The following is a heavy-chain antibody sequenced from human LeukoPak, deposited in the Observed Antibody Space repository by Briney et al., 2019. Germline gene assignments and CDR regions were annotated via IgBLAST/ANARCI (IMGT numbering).Heavy chain of an antibody. Sequence: GGSLRLSCAASGVTFSSYSMNWVRQAPGKGLEWVSSISSSSSYIYYADSVKGRFTISRDNAKNSLYLQMNSLRAEDTAVYYCARDWADGSGSYRYWGQGTLVTVSS. CDR1: GVTFSSYS. D-gene: IGHD3-10*01. CDR3: ARDWADGSGSYRY. J-gene: IGHJ4*02. CDR2: ISSSSSYI. V-gene: IGHV3-21*01.